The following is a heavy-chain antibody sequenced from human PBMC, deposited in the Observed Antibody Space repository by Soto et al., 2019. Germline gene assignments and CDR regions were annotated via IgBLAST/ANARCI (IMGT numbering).Heavy chain of an antibody. Sequence: QVTLKESGPVLVKPTETLTLTCTVSGFSLSNARMGVTWIRQPPGKALAWLAHIFSNDEKSYSTSLKSRLTISKDTSKRQVVLTMTNMDPVDTATYYCARHGRGVGARPLDYWGQGTLVTVSS. J-gene: IGHJ4*02. CDR1: GFSLSNARMG. D-gene: IGHD1-26*01. CDR2: IFSNDEK. CDR3: ARHGRGVGARPLDY. V-gene: IGHV2-26*01.